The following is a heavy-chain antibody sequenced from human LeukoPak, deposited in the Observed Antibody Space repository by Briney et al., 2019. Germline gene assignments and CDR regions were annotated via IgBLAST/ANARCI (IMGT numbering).Heavy chain of an antibody. V-gene: IGHV3-66*01. CDR2: IYSGGST. J-gene: IGHJ4*02. CDR1: GFTVSSNY. CDR3: ARERFVAVAGRTSGTFDY. D-gene: IGHD6-19*01. Sequence: GGSLRLSCAASGFTVSSNYMSWVRQAPGKGLEWVSVIYSGGSTYYADSVKGRFTISRDNSKNTLYLQMNSLRAEDTAVYYCARERFVAVAGRTSGTFDYWVQGTLVTVSS.